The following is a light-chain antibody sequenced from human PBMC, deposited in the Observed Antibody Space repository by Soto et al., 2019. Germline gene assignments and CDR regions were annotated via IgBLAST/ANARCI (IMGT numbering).Light chain of an antibody. CDR3: QQYGSSPRT. CDR1: QSVSSSY. Sequence: EIGLTQSPCTLSLSPGERATLSCRASQSVSSSYLAWYQQKPGQAPRLLIYGASSRATGIPDRFSGSGSGTDFTLTISSLEPEDFAVYYCQQYGSSPRTFGQGTKVDIK. V-gene: IGKV3-20*01. J-gene: IGKJ1*01. CDR2: GAS.